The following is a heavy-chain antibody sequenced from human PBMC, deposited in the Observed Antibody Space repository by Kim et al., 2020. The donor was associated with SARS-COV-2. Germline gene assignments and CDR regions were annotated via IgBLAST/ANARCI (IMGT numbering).Heavy chain of an antibody. D-gene: IGHD1-26*01. CDR3: AKDSRSVIVGATPSGMDV. J-gene: IGHJ6*02. Sequence: GGSLRLSCAASGFTFDDYAMHWVRQAPGKGLEWVSGISWNSGSIGYADSVKGRFTISRDNAKNSLYLQMNSLRAEDTALYYCAKDSRSVIVGATPSGMDVWGQGTTVTVSS. CDR2: ISWNSGSI. V-gene: IGHV3-9*01. CDR1: GFTFDDYA.